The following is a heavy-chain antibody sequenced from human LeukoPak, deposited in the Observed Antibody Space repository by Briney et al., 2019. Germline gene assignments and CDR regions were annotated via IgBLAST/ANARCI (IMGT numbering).Heavy chain of an antibody. Sequence: PSETLSLTCTVSGGSISSSSYYWGWIRQPPGKGLEWIGSIYYSGSTYYNPSLKSRVTISVDTSKNQFSLKLSSVTAADTAVYYCARHFPLYGVNRWFDPWGQGTLVTVSS. J-gene: IGHJ5*02. D-gene: IGHD4-23*01. CDR3: ARHFPLYGVNRWFDP. V-gene: IGHV4-39*01. CDR2: IYYSGST. CDR1: GGSISSSSYY.